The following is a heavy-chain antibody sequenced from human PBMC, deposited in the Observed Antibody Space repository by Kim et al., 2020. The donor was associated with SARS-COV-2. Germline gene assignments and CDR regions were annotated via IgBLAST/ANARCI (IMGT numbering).Heavy chain of an antibody. CDR3: ARDGLTMVRGVHFDY. V-gene: IGHV3-48*04. CDR2: ISASSTTI. J-gene: IGHJ4*02. CDR1: GFTFSTCT. D-gene: IGHD3-10*01. Sequence: GGSLRLSCEASGFTFSTCTMSWVRQAPGKGLEWVSYISASSTTIHYADSVKGRFTISRDNAKNSLYLQMNSLRAEDTAVYYCARDGLTMVRGVHFDYWGQGTLVTVSS.